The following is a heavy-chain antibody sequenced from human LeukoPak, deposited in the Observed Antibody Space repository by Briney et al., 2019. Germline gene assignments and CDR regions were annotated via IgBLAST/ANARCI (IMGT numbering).Heavy chain of an antibody. D-gene: IGHD2-8*01. CDR1: GGSISSGGYS. V-gene: IGHV4-30-2*01. J-gene: IGHJ5*02. CDR2: IYHSGST. Sequence: SKTLSLTCAVSGGSISSGGYSWSWIRQPPGKGLEWIGYIYHSGSTYYNPSLKSRVTISVDRSKNQFSLKLSSVTAADTAVYYCARASLGYCTNGVCPTRVDPWGQGTLVTVSS. CDR3: ARASLGYCTNGVCPTRVDP.